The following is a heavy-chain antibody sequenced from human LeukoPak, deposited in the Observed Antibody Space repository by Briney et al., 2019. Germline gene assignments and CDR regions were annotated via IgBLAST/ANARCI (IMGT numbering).Heavy chain of an antibody. CDR3: ARANFLYCSSTTCLFDY. CDR1: GYTFTDYY. J-gene: IGHJ4*02. V-gene: IGHV1-2*02. D-gene: IGHD2-2*01. Sequence: HVASVKVSCKASGYTFTDYYMHWVRQAPGQGFEWMGWINPNDGDTNYAQKFQGRVTMTRDTSISTAHMEVSRLRSDDTAVYYCARANFLYCSSTTCLFDYWGREPWLPSRQ. CDR2: INPNDGDT.